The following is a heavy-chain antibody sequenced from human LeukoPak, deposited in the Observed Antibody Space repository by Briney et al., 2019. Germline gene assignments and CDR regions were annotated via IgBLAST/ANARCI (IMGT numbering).Heavy chain of an antibody. Sequence: SVKVSCKASGGTFSSYAISWVRQAPGQGLEWMGGIIPIFGTANYAQKFQGRVTITTDESTSTAYMELSSLRSEDTAVYYCARGPYGDPGDAFGIRGQGTMVTVSS. CDR1: GGTFSSYA. CDR2: IIPIFGTA. V-gene: IGHV1-69*05. D-gene: IGHD4-17*01. J-gene: IGHJ3*02. CDR3: ARGPYGDPGDAFGI.